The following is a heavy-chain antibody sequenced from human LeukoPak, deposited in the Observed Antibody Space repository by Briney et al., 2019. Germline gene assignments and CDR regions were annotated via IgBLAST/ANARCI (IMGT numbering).Heavy chain of an antibody. D-gene: IGHD3-22*01. J-gene: IGHJ4*02. Sequence: ASVKVSCKASGYIFTSYSMHWVRRAPGQGLEWMGIINPSGCTTNYAQKFRGRVTMPRDRSTSTVYMDLSSLRSEDTAVYYCARDLSHRYYHSTGYAFDYWGQGTLVTVSS. V-gene: IGHV1-46*01. CDR2: INPSGCTT. CDR3: ARDLSHRYYHSTGYAFDY. CDR1: GYIFTSYS.